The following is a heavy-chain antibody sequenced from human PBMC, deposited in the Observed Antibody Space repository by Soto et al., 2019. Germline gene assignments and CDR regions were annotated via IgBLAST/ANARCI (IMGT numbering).Heavy chain of an antibody. CDR2: INHSGST. Sequence: SETLSLTCAVYGGSFSGYYWSWIRQPPGKGLEWIGEINHSGSTNYNPSLKSRVTISVDTSKNQFSLKLSSVTAADTAVYYCARGYRGNYDILTGYYRDYYYYGMDVWGQGTTVTVSS. V-gene: IGHV4-34*01. CDR1: GGSFSGYY. D-gene: IGHD3-9*01. CDR3: ARGYRGNYDILTGYYRDYYYYGMDV. J-gene: IGHJ6*02.